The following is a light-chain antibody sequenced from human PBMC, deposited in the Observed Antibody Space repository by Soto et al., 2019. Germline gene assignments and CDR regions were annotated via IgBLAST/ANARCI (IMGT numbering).Light chain of an antibody. Sequence: DIVMTQSPDSLAVSLGERVTINCKSSRSVLYNSNNKNYLAWYQQKPGQPPKLLIYWASTRESGVPDRFNGSGSGTDFTLTISSLQAEDVAVYYCQHYYTTPRTFGQGTKLEIK. V-gene: IGKV4-1*01. J-gene: IGKJ2*01. CDR2: WAS. CDR1: RSVLYNSNNKNY. CDR3: QHYYTTPRT.